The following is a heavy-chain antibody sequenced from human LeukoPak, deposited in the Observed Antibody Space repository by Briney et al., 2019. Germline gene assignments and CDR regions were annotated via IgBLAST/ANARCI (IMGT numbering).Heavy chain of an antibody. CDR3: ARVPPNIAVAGDYWFDP. D-gene: IGHD6-19*01. V-gene: IGHV1-69*04. CDR1: GGTFISYA. J-gene: IGHJ5*02. CDR2: IIPILGIA. Sequence: ASVKVSCKASGGTFISYAISWVRQAPGQGLEWMGRIIPILGIANYAQKFQGRVTITADKSTSTAYMELGSLRSEDTAVYYCARVPPNIAVAGDYWFDPWGQGTLVTVSS.